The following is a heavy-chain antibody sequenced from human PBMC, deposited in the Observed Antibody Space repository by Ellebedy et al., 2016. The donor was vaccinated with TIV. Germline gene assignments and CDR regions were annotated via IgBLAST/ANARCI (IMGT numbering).Heavy chain of an antibody. J-gene: IGHJ4*02. CDR2: INPNSGGT. Sequence: ASVKVSCKASGYTFTGYYMHWVRQAPGQGLEWMGWINPNSGGTKYAQKFQGWVTMTRDTSISTAYMELSRLRSDDTAVYYCARGVKENWLTGFDYWGQGTLVTVSS. CDR1: GYTFTGYY. V-gene: IGHV1-2*04. CDR3: ARGVKENWLTGFDY. D-gene: IGHD1-1*01.